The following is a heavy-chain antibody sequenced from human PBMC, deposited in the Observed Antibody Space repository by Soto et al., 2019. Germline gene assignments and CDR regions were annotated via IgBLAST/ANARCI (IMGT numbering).Heavy chain of an antibody. D-gene: IGHD6-19*01. Sequence: QVQLLQSGAEVKQPGSSVKVSCKVSGGTFSNYAIDWVRLAPGHGLEWMGGIVPIFGTTYYTQKFQGRATIIADDSTTTAYLEMSSLRSEDTAIYYCARVEAVAGLYNYHGLDVWGQGPAVTVSS. CDR1: GGTFSNYA. V-gene: IGHV1-69*12. CDR3: ARVEAVAGLYNYHGLDV. J-gene: IGHJ6*02. CDR2: IVPIFGTT.